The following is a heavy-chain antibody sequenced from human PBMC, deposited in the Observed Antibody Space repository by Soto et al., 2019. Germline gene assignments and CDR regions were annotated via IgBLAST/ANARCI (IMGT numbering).Heavy chain of an antibody. Sequence: PGGSLRLSCAASGFTFSSYAMSWVRQAPGKGLEWVSAISGSGGSTYYADSVKGRFTISRDNSKNTLYLQMNSLRAEDTAVYYCAKVGVAVAEDDAALDIWGQGTVVTVSS. CDR1: GFTFSSYA. J-gene: IGHJ3*02. CDR2: ISGSGGST. D-gene: IGHD6-19*01. V-gene: IGHV3-23*01. CDR3: AKVGVAVAEDDAALDI.